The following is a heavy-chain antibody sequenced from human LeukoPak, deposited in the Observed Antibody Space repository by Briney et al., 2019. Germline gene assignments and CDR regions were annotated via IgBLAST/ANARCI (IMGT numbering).Heavy chain of an antibody. V-gene: IGHV1-2*02. J-gene: IGHJ4*02. D-gene: IGHD3-22*01. Sequence: ASVKVSCKASGYTFTGYYMHWVRQAPGQGLEWMGWINPNSGGTNYAQKFQGRVTMTRDTSISTAYMELSRLRSDDTAVCYCAREGDYYDSSGYSAPFDYWGQGTLVTVSS. CDR1: GYTFTGYY. CDR2: INPNSGGT. CDR3: AREGDYYDSSGYSAPFDY.